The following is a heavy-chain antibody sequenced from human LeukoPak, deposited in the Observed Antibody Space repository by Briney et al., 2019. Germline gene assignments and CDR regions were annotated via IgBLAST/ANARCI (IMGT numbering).Heavy chain of an antibody. D-gene: IGHD3-22*01. CDR2: ILPIFGTA. CDR3: ASESSYYDSSGYVKDAFDI. Sequence: SVKVSCKASGYTFTSYGISWVRQAPGQGLEWMGGILPIFGTANYAQKFQGRVTITTDESTSTAYMELSSLRSEDTAVYYCASESSYYDSSGYVKDAFDIWGQGTMVTVSS. V-gene: IGHV1-69*05. J-gene: IGHJ3*02. CDR1: GYTFTSYG.